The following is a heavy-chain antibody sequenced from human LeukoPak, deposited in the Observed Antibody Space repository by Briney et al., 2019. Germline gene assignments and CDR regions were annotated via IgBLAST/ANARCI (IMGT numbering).Heavy chain of an antibody. D-gene: IGHD2/OR15-2a*01. J-gene: IGHJ4*02. Sequence: GGSLRLSCAVSGFTFSSYWMSWVRQAPGKGLEWVANIKQDGSEKYYVDSVKGRFTISRDNAKNSLYLQMIILRAEDTAVYYCARFLVPDYWSQGTLVTVSS. CDR3: ARFLVPDY. CDR2: IKQDGSEK. V-gene: IGHV3-7*01. CDR1: GFTFSSYW.